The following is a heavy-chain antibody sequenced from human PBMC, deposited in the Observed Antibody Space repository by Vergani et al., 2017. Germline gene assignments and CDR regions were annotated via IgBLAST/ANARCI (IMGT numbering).Heavy chain of an antibody. CDR3: ARDRVGLQSYYFDY. CDR1: GFTFSSYA. J-gene: IGHJ4*02. CDR2: ISYDGSNK. V-gene: IGHV3-30*04. Sequence: QVQLVESGGGVVQPGRSLRLSCAASGFTFSSYAMHWVRQAPGKGLEWVAVISYDGSNKYYADSVKGLFTISRDNSKNTLYLQMNSLRAEDTAVYYCARDRVGLQSYYFDYWGQGTLVTVSS. D-gene: IGHD4-11*01.